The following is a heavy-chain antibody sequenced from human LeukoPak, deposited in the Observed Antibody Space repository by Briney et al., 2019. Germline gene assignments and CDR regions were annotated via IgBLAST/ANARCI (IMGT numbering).Heavy chain of an antibody. D-gene: IGHD6-13*01. CDR1: GDSINSDSYY. CDR3: ATSAAAGTDYYYYGLDA. V-gene: IGHV4-61*02. J-gene: IGHJ6*02. CDR2: IYTSGSA. Sequence: PSQTLSLTCTVSGDSINSDSYYWSWIRQPAGKGLEWIGRIYTSGSADYNASLKSRVTISVDMSKNQFSLKLSSVTAADTAVYYCATSAAAGTDYYYYGLDAWGQGTTVTVSS.